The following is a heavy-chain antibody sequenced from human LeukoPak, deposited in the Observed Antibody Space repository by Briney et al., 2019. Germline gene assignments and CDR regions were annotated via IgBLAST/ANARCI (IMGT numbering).Heavy chain of an antibody. D-gene: IGHD4-11*01. CDR2: ISGSGGGT. Sequence: PGGPLGLSCAASGFTFSSYAMSWVRQAPGKGLEWVSGISGSGGGTYYADSVKGRFTISRDNSKNTLFLQMNSLRADDTAVYYCAKSVDYSNYGVDYWGQGTLVTVSS. J-gene: IGHJ4*02. CDR3: AKSVDYSNYGVDY. V-gene: IGHV3-23*01. CDR1: GFTFSSYA.